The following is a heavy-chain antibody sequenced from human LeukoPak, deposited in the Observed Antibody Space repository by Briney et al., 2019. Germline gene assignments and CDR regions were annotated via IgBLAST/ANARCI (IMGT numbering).Heavy chain of an antibody. V-gene: IGHV3-11*06. Sequence: GGSLRLSCAASGFTFSDYYMSWIRQAPGKGLEWVSYISSSSSYTKYADSVKGRFTISRDNAKNSLYLQMNSLRAEDTAVYYCARSAGEIYYYYGMDVWGQGTTVTVSS. D-gene: IGHD3-16*01. CDR2: ISSSSSYT. CDR1: GFTFSDYY. J-gene: IGHJ6*02. CDR3: ARSAGEIYYYYGMDV.